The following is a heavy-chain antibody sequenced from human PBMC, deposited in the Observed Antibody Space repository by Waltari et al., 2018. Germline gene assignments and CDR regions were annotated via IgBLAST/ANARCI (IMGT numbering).Heavy chain of an antibody. J-gene: IGHJ3*02. V-gene: IGHV2-5*01. Sequence: QITLQESGPTLVKPTQTHTLTCTFSGFSLSTSGVGVGWIRQPPAKALERLALIYWNDDKRYSPSLKSRLTITKDTSKNQVVLTMTNMDPVDTATYYCAHIYWRVEGPWAAAGQVHAFDIWGQGTMVTVSS. CDR1: GFSLSTSGVG. CDR3: AHIYWRVEGPWAAAGQVHAFDI. D-gene: IGHD6-13*01. CDR2: IYWNDDK.